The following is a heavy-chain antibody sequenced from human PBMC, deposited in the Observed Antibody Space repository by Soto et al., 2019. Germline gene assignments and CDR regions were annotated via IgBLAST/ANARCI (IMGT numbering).Heavy chain of an antibody. CDR1: GGSISSSSYY. CDR3: ARRGYGDYDYFDY. J-gene: IGHJ4*02. D-gene: IGHD4-17*01. CDR2: IYYSGST. V-gene: IGHV4-39*01. Sequence: SETLSLTCTVSGGSISSSSYYWGWIRQPPGKGLEWIGSIYYSGSTYYNPSLKSRVTISVDTSKNQFSLKLSSVTAADTAVYYCARRGYGDYDYFDYWGQGTLVTVSS.